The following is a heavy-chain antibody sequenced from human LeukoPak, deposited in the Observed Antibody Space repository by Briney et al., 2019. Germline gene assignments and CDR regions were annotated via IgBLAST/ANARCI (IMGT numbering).Heavy chain of an antibody. CDR3: ATGXTAVAGTKY. CDR1: GFTFSTYG. Sequence: GGSLRLSCAASGFTFSTYGMNWVRQAPGKGLEWVSTISRSGDITYYADSVKGRFTISRDNSKNTLYLQINSLRDEDTAIYYCATGXTAVAGTKYWGQGILVTVSS. V-gene: IGHV3-23*01. CDR2: ISRSGDIT. D-gene: IGHD6-19*01. J-gene: IGHJ4*02.